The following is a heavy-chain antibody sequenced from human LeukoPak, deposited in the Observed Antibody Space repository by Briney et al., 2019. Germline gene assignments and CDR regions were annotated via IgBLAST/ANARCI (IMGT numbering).Heavy chain of an antibody. CDR1: GFSLTTSGVG. J-gene: IGHJ3*02. CDR2: IYWDGDK. D-gene: IGHD6-13*01. CDR3: AHRRSSSSWYLSGDDAFDI. V-gene: IGHV2-5*02. Sequence: SGPTLVKPTQTLTLTCTFSGFSLTTSGVGVGWIRQPPGRAMEWLALIYWDGDKRYSPSLKSRLTITKDTSKNQVVLTMTNMDPVDTATYYCAHRRSSSSWYLSGDDAFDIWGQGTMVTVSS.